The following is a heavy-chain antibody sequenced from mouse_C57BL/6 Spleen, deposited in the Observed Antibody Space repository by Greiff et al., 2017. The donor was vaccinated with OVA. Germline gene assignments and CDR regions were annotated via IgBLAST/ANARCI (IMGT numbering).Heavy chain of an antibody. D-gene: IGHD2-1*01. Sequence: EVKLMESGPGLVKPSQSLSLTCSVTGYSITSGYYWNWIRQFPGNKLEWMGYISYDGSNNYNPSLKNRISITRDTSKNQFSLKLNSVTTEDTATYYCARVIYYGNYEGYFDYWGQGTTLTVSS. V-gene: IGHV3-6*01. J-gene: IGHJ2*01. CDR3: ARVIYYGNYEGYFDY. CDR1: GYSITSGYY. CDR2: ISYDGSN.